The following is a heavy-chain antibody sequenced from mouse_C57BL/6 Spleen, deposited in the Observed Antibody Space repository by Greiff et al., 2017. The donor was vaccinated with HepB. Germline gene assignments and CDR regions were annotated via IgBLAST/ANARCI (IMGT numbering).Heavy chain of an antibody. CDR3: ARKRGYGNYAMDY. CDR2: IYPGDGDT. D-gene: IGHD2-1*01. V-gene: IGHV1-80*01. J-gene: IGHJ4*01. CDR1: GYAFSSYW. Sequence: VKLMESGAELVKPGASVKISCKASGYAFSSYWMNWVKQRPGKGLEWIGQIYPGDGDTNYNGKFKGKATLTADKSSSTAYMQLSSLTSEDSAVYFCARKRGYGNYAMDYWGQGTSVTVSS.